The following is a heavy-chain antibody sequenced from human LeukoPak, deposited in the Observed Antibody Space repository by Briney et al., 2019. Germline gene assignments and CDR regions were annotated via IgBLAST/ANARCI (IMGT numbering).Heavy chain of an antibody. J-gene: IGHJ6*03. V-gene: IGHV1-8*03. D-gene: IGHD3-10*01. CDR3: ARGPRKSVWFGELFGGEDYYYYYMDV. CDR1: GYTFNSYD. CDR2: MNPNSGNT. Sequence: ASVKVSCMASGYTFNSYDINWVRQATGQGLEWMGWMNPNSGNTGYAQKFQGRVTITRNTSISTAYMELSSLRSEDTAVYYCARGPRKSVWFGELFGGEDYYYYYMDVWGKGTTVTVSS.